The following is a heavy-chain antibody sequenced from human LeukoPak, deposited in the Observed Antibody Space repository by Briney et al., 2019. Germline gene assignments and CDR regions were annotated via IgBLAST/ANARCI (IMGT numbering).Heavy chain of an antibody. CDR3: AKERWVATYAPLDY. CDR2: IWYDGSNK. CDR1: GFTFSSYG. V-gene: IGHV3-30*02. D-gene: IGHD5-12*01. J-gene: IGHJ4*02. Sequence: GGALRLSCAASGFTFSSYGMHWVRQAPGKGLGWVAVIWYDGSNKYYADSVKGRFTISRDNSKNTLYLQMNSLRTEDTAVYYCAKERWVATYAPLDYWGQGTLVTVSS.